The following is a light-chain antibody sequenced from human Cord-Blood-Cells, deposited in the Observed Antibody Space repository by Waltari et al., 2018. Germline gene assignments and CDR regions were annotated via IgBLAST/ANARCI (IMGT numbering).Light chain of an antibody. CDR2: DVS. CDR1: SSDAGGYNY. J-gene: IGLJ3*02. Sequence: QSALTKPASVSGSPGQSITISCTGTSSDAGGYNYVSWYKQPPGKAPNLMIYDVSKRPSGVSNRFSGSKSGNTASLTISGLQAEDEADYYCSSYTSSSTWVFGGGTKLTVL. CDR3: SSYTSSSTWV. V-gene: IGLV2-14*01.